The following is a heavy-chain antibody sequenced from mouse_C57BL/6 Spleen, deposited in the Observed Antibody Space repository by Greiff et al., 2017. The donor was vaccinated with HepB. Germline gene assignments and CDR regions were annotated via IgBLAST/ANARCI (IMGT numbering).Heavy chain of an antibody. CDR1: GFTFSSYG. CDR2: ISSGGSYT. V-gene: IGHV5-6*01. J-gene: IGHJ4*01. Sequence: EVMLVESGGDLVKPGGSLKLSCAASGFTFSSYGVSWVRQTPDKRLEWVATISSGGSYTYYPDNMKGRFTISRDNAKNTLYLQMSSLKSEDTAMYYCARQGRDAMDYWGQGTSVTVSS. CDR3: ARQGRDAMDY. D-gene: IGHD3-3*01.